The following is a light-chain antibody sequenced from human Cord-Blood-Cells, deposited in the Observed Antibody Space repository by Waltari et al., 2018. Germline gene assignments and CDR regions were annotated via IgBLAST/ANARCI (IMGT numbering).Light chain of an antibody. CDR2: RNN. V-gene: IGLV1-47*01. Sequence: QSVLTQPPSASGTPGQRVTISCSGSSSNIGSNYVYWYQQLPGTAPKLLIYRNNQRPYGVPDRFSGSKSGTSASLAISGLRSEDEADYYCAAWDDSLSGLFGGGTKLTVL. J-gene: IGLJ3*02. CDR3: AAWDDSLSGL. CDR1: SSNIGSNY.